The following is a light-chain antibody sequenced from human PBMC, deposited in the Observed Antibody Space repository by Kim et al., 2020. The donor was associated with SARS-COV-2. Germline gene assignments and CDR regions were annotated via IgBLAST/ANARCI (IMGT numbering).Light chain of an antibody. CDR2: YDS. CDR1: NIGSKS. CDR3: QVWDSSSDHPWV. Sequence: SYELTQPPSVSVAPGKTARITCGGNNIGSKSVHWNQQKPGQAPVLVIYYDSDRPSGIPERFSGSNSGNTATLTISRVEAGDEADYYCQVWDSSSDHPWVFGGGTQLTVL. J-gene: IGLJ3*02. V-gene: IGLV3-21*04.